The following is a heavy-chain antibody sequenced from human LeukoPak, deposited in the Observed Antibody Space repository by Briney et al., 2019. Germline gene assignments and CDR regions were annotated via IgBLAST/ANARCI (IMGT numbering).Heavy chain of an antibody. CDR3: ARGGDSSGWRYFDY. J-gene: IGHJ4*02. D-gene: IGHD6-19*01. CDR2: IYTSGST. Sequence: PSETLSLTCTVSGGSISSYYWSWIRQPAGKGLEWIGRIYTSGSTNYNPSLKSRVTMSVDTSKNQFSLKLSSVTAADTAVYYCARGGDSSGWRYFDYWGQGTLVTVSS. CDR1: GGSISSYY. V-gene: IGHV4-4*07.